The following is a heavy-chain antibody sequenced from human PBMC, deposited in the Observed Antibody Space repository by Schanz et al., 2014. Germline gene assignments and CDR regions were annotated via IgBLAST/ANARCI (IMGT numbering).Heavy chain of an antibody. D-gene: IGHD6-19*01. CDR2: IVPIAGIT. Sequence: QVHLVQSGAEVHKPGASLKISCKASGYTFTSYSMHWVRQAPGQGLEWMGRIVPIAGITNYAQRFQGRVTITADNSSDTAYMELRSLRSDDTAVYYCARGGYSSGWYDRDIAHFDSWGRGTLVTVSS. CDR3: ARGGYSSGWYDRDIAHFDS. V-gene: IGHV1-46*01. J-gene: IGHJ4*02. CDR1: GYTFTSYS.